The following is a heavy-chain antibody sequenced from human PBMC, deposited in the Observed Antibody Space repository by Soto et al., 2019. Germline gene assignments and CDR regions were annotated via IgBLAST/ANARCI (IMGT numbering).Heavy chain of an antibody. CDR2: IYYSGGT. J-gene: IGHJ5*02. Sequence: PSDTQSLTYTVSDAALSRGGYFYTWVRQPPGKGLEWLGYIYYSGGTNYNPSLKSRVTISIDKSKSQSSLRLISVTAADTAVYYCTREQSDDNYFDPWGQGTLVTVSS. D-gene: IGHD6-19*01. CDR1: DAALSRGGYF. CDR3: TREQSDDNYFDP. V-gene: IGHV4-61*08.